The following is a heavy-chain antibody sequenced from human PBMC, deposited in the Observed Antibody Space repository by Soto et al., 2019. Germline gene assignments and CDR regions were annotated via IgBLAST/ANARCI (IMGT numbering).Heavy chain of an antibody. CDR1: GFNFSNAW. D-gene: IGHD3-10*01. V-gene: IGHV3-15*01. CDR3: NVWFGEVFHDY. J-gene: IGHJ4*02. CDR2: IKSKTDGGTT. Sequence: VSLRLSCAASGFNFSNAWMSWVRQAPGKGLEWVGRIKSKTDGGTTDYAAPVKGRFTISRDDSKNTRYLQMNSLKTEDTAVYYCNVWFGEVFHDYWGQGTLVTVSS.